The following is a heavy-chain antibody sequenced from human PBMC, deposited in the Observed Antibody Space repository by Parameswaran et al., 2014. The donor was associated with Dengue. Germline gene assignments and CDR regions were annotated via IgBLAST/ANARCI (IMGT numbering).Heavy chain of an antibody. Sequence: WVRQAPGQGLEWMGLVDPEDGETIYAEKFQGRVTITADTSTDTAYTELSSLRSEDTAVYYCARLTLLMTTVTTRAFDIWGQGTMVTVSS. V-gene: IGHV1-69-2*01. J-gene: IGHJ3*02. CDR3: ARLTLLMTTVTTRAFDI. CDR2: VDPEDGET. D-gene: IGHD4-17*01.